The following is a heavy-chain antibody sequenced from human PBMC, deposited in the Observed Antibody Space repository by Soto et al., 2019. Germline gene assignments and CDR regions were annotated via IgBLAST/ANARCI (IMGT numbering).Heavy chain of an antibody. CDR1: GYTFTSYG. V-gene: IGHV1-18*01. J-gene: IGHJ3*02. Sequence: ASVKVSCKASGYTFTSYGISWVRQAPGQGLEWMGWIRAYNGNTNYAQKLQGRVTMTTDTSTSTAYMELRSLRSDDTAVYYCARDHGGSGWYFAFDIWGQGTMVTVSS. CDR2: IRAYNGNT. D-gene: IGHD6-19*01. CDR3: ARDHGGSGWYFAFDI.